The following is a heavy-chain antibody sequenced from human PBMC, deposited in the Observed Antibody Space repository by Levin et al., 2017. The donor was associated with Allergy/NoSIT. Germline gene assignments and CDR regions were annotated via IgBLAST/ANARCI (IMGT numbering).Heavy chain of an antibody. CDR3: ARGGRDGDYPDY. V-gene: IGHV1-69*02. CDR1: GGTFSSYT. J-gene: IGHJ4*02. CDR2: IIPILGIA. D-gene: IGHD4-17*01. Sequence: SVKVSCKASGGTFSSYTISWVRQAPGQGLEWMGRIIPILGIANYAQKFQGRVTITADKSTSTAYMELSSLRSEDTAVYYCARGGRDGDYPDYWGQGTLVTVSS.